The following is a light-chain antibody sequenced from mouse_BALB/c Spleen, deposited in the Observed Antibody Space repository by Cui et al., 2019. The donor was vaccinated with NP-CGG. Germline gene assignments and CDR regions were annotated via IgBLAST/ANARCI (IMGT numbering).Light chain of an antibody. V-gene: IGLV1*01. CDR2: GTN. J-gene: IGLJ1*01. CDR1: TGAVTTSNY. Sequence: QAVLTQESALTTSPGETVTLTCRSSTGAVTTSNYCNWVQEKPDHLFTGLIGGTNNRAPGVPARFSGSLIGDKAALTITGAQTEDEAIYFCALWYSNHWVFGGGTKLTVL. CDR3: ALWYSNHWV.